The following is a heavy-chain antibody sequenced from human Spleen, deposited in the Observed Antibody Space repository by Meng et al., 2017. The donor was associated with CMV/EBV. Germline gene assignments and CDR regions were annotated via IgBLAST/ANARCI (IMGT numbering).Heavy chain of an antibody. V-gene: IGHV1-69*02. D-gene: IGHD2-2*02. CDR3: AREGLVLATIVVVPAAISWFDP. CDR1: YT. J-gene: IGHJ5*02. CDR2: IIPILGIA. Sequence: YTISWGRQAPGQGLEWMGRIIPILGIANYAQKFQGRVTITADKSTSTAYMELSSLRSEDTAVYYCAREGLVLATIVVVPAAISWFDPWGQGTLVTVSS.